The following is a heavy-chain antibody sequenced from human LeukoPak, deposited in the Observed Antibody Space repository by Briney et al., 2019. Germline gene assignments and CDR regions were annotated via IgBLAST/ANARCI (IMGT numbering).Heavy chain of an antibody. CDR2: IFYSGST. Sequence: SETLSLTCTVSGGSIRSSTYYWAWIRQPPGKGLEWIGSIFYSGSTYYNPSLKSRLTISVDTSNNHFSLNLNSVTAADTAVYFCEGQNYYNFWNALNWFDPWGREPQSPSPQ. V-gene: IGHV4-39*01. CDR3: EGQNYYNFWNALNWFDP. D-gene: IGHD3-3*01. J-gene: IGHJ5*02. CDR1: GGSIRSSTYY.